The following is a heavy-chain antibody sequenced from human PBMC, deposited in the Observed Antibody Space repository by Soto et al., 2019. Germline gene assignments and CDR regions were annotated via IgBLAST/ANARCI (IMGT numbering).Heavy chain of an antibody. V-gene: IGHV3-7*05. CDR1: GFTFSSYW. J-gene: IGHJ3*02. CDR3: ARVVNYDFWSGYPAVPYAFDI. Sequence: GGSLRLSCAASGFTFSSYWMSWVRQAPGKGLEWVANIKQDGSEKYYVDSVKGRFTISRDNAKNSLYLQMNSLRAEDTAVYYCARVVNYDFWSGYPAVPYAFDIWGQGTMVTVSS. CDR2: IKQDGSEK. D-gene: IGHD3-3*01.